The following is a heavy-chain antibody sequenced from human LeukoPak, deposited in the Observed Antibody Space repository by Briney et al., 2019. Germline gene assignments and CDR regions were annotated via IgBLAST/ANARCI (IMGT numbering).Heavy chain of an antibody. D-gene: IGHD3-22*01. J-gene: IGHJ4*02. CDR1: GGSFSGYY. Sequence: SETLSLTCAVYGGSFSGYYWSWIRQPPGKGLEWIGEINHSGSTNYNPSLKSRVTISVDTSKNQFSLKLSSVTAADTAVYYCARDRYYYDSSGYYQLDYWGQGTLVTVSS. V-gene: IGHV4-34*01. CDR3: ARDRYYYDSSGYYQLDY. CDR2: INHSGST.